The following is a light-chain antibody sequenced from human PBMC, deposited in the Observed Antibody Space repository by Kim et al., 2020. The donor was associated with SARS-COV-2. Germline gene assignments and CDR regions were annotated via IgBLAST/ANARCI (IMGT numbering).Light chain of an antibody. CDR3: QQYGSSPWT. V-gene: IGKV3-20*01. J-gene: IGKJ1*01. Sequence: SPEERATLSCRASQSVSSSYLAWYQQKPGQAPRLLIYGASSRATGIPDRFSGSGSGTDFTLTISSLEPEDFAVYYCQQYGSSPWTFGQGTKVEIK. CDR1: QSVSSSY. CDR2: GAS.